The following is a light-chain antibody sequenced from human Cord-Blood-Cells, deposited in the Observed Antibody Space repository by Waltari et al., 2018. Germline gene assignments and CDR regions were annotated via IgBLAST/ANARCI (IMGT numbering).Light chain of an antibody. CDR3: QQYYSTPQT. CDR1: QSVLYSSNNKKY. V-gene: IGKV4-1*01. J-gene: IGKJ1*01. CDR2: WAS. Sequence: DIVMTQSPDSLAVSLGERATINCKSSQSVLYSSNNKKYLAWYQQKPGQPPKLLIYWASTRESGVPDRFSVSGSGTDFTLTSSSLQAEDVAVYYCQQYYSTPQTFGQGTKVEIK.